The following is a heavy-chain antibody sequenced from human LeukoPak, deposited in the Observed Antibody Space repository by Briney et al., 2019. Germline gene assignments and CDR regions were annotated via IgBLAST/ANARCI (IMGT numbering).Heavy chain of an antibody. J-gene: IGHJ4*02. Sequence: GGSLRLSCAASGFTFSSYGMHWVRQAPGKGLEWVAVISYDGSNKYYADSVKGRFTISRDNSKNTLYLQMNSLRAEDTAVYYCARGSYSSGWYDVDYWGQGTLVTVSS. CDR2: ISYDGSNK. CDR1: GFTFSSYG. V-gene: IGHV3-30*19. CDR3: ARGSYSSGWYDVDY. D-gene: IGHD6-19*01.